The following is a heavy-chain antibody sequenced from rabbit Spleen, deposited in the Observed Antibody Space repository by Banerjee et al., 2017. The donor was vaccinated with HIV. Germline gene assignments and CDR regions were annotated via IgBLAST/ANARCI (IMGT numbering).Heavy chain of an antibody. J-gene: IGHJ6*01. Sequence: QEQLVESGGGLVKPEGSLTLTCTASGFSFSNSYWICWVRQAPGKGPEWIACIYAGLSSNTYYANWAKGRFTISKTSSTTVTLQMTSLTGADTATYFCARDTSSSFSSYGMDLWGPGTLVTVS. CDR1: GFSFSNSYW. CDR2: IYAGLSSNT. V-gene: IGHV1S45*01. CDR3: ARDTSSSFSSYGMDL. D-gene: IGHD1-1*01.